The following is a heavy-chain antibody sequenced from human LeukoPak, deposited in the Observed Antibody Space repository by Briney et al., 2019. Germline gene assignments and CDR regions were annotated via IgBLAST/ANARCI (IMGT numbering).Heavy chain of an antibody. CDR1: GFTLSSYW. D-gene: IGHD3-9*01. V-gene: IGHV3-7*03. J-gene: IGHJ6*04. CDR3: ARDEGRYFDWLLAAGGMDV. Sequence: GGSLRLSCAASGFTLSSYWMSWVRQAPGKGLEWVANIKQDGSEKYYVDSVKGRFTISRDNAKNSLYLQMNSLRAEDTAVYYCARDEGRYFDWLLAAGGMDVWGKGTTVTVSS. CDR2: IKQDGSEK.